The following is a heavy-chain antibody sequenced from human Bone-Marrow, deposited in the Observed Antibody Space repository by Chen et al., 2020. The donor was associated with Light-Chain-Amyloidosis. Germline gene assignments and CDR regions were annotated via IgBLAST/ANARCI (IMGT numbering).Heavy chain of an antibody. CDR2: IYPDDSDA. J-gene: IGHJ4*02. D-gene: IGHD5-12*01. CDR3: ARRRDGYNFDY. Sequence: EVQLEQSGPEVKKPGESLKISCKGSGYTFPNYWIGWVRQMPGIGLEWMGVIYPDDSDARYMPSFEGQVTISADKSITTAYLQWRSLKASDTAMYYCARRRDGYNFDYWGQGTLVTVSS. CDR1: GYTFPNYW. V-gene: IGHV5-51*01.